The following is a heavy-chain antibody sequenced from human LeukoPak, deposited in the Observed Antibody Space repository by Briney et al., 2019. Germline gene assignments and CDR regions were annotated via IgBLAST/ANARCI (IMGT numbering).Heavy chain of an antibody. Sequence: PSETLSLTCAVYGGSFSGYYWSWIRQPPGKGLEWIGEINHSGSTNYNPSLKSRVTISVDTSKNQFSLKLSSVTAADTAVYYCAARGYRTGYFDYWGQGTLVTVSS. D-gene: IGHD5-18*01. CDR2: INHSGST. CDR1: GGSFSGYY. CDR3: AARGYRTGYFDY. J-gene: IGHJ4*02. V-gene: IGHV4-34*01.